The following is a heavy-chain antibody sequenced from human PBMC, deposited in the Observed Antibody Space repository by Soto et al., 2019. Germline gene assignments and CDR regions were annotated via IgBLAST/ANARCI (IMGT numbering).Heavy chain of an antibody. J-gene: IGHJ6*02. V-gene: IGHV3-30*18. CDR3: EKDLHCTNGVCYPYYYYYGMDV. CDR1: GFTFSSYG. CDR2: ISYDGSNK. Sequence: PGGSLRLSCAASGFTFSSYGMHWVRQSPGKGLEWVAVISYDGSNKYYADSVKGRFTISRDNSKNTLYLQMNSLRAEDTAVYYCEKDLHCTNGVCYPYYYYYGMDVWGQGTTVTVS. D-gene: IGHD2-8*01.